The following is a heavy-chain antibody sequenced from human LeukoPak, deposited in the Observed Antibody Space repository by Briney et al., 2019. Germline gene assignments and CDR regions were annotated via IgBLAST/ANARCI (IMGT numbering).Heavy chain of an antibody. D-gene: IGHD4-23*01. J-gene: IGHJ4*02. V-gene: IGHV5-51*01. Sequence: GESLKISCKGSGYTFTTYWIGWVRQMPEKGLEWMAIIYPGDSDTRYSPSFQGQVTISVDKSTSTAYLQWSSLTASDTAMYYCASRPFETTVVPWDFYWGQGTQVTVSS. CDR2: IYPGDSDT. CDR1: GYTFTTYW. CDR3: ASRPFETTVVPWDFY.